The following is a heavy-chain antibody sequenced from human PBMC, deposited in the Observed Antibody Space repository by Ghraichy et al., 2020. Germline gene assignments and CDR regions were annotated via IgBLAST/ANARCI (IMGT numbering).Heavy chain of an antibody. CDR2: INPNSGGT. CDR3: ARGGHIVVVTASFDY. J-gene: IGHJ4*02. V-gene: IGHV1-2*02. D-gene: IGHD2-21*02. CDR1: GYTFTGYY. Sequence: ASVKVSCKASGYTFTGYYMHWVRQAPGQGLEWMGWINPNSGGTNYAQKFQGRVTMTRDTSISTAYMELSRLRSDDTAVYYCARGGHIVVVTASFDYWGQGTLVTVSS.